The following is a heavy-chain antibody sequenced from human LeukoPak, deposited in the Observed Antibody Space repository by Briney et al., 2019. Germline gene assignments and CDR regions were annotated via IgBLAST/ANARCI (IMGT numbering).Heavy chain of an antibody. D-gene: IGHD6-19*01. CDR3: ERDPTNTSGRYAYFDY. Sequence: GASVTVSCKASGYTFNHHGISWVRQAPGQGLEWMGWISCYNGDTHYAQKLQGRVTMSTDTSTSTAYMELTGLRSDDTAVYYCERDPTNTSGRYAYFDYWGQGTLVTVSS. V-gene: IGHV1-18*01. J-gene: IGHJ4*02. CDR2: ISCYNGDT. CDR1: GYTFNHHG.